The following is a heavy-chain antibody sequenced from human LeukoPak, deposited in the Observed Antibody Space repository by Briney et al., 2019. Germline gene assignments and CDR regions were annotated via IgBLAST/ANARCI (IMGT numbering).Heavy chain of an antibody. CDR1: GFTFSSYG. D-gene: IGHD6-13*01. V-gene: IGHV3-33*01. J-gene: IGHJ5*02. CDR2: IWYDGSNK. CDR3: ARMPATYYSSSWYWKNWFDP. Sequence: PGRSLRLSCAASGFTFSSYGMHWVRQAPGKGLEWVAVIWYDGSNKYYADSVNGRFTISRDNSKNTLYLQMNSLRAEDTAVYYCARMPATYYSSSWYWKNWFDPWGQETLVTVSS.